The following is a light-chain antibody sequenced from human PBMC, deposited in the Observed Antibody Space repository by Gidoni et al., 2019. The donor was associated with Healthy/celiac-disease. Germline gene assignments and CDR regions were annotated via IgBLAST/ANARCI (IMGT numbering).Light chain of an antibody. CDR3: QQHSNWSLT. J-gene: IGKJ4*01. V-gene: IGKV3-11*01. Sequence: EIALTQYPATLSLSPGERATLSCRASQRVSSYLAWYQQKPGQAPRLLIYDASNRATGIPARFSGSGSGTDFTLTISSLEPEDFAVYYCQQHSNWSLTFGGGTKVEIK. CDR2: DAS. CDR1: QRVSSY.